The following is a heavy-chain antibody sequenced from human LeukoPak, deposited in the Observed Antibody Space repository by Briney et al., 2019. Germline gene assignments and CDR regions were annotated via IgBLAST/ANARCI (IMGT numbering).Heavy chain of an antibody. V-gene: IGHV3-74*01. D-gene: IGHD3-22*01. CDR2: ISSDGSST. CDR1: GFTFSSYW. CDR3: ARVHQWTHYYDSSGYTDD. J-gene: IGHJ4*02. Sequence: GGSLRLSCATSGFTFSSYWMHWVRQAPGKGLVWVSRISSDGSSTTYADSVKGRFTISRDNAKNTLYLQMNSLRAEDTAVYYCARVHQWTHYYDSSGYTDDWGQGTLVTVSS.